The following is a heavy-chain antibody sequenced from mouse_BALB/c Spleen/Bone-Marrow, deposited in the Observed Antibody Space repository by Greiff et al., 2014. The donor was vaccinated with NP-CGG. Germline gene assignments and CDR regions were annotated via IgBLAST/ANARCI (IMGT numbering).Heavy chain of an antibody. CDR2: INPDSSTI. CDR1: GFDFSRYW. J-gene: IGHJ3*01. CDR3: ARNGYYGWIAY. D-gene: IGHD2-3*01. V-gene: IGHV4-1*02. Sequence: GQLKGSGGGLVQPGGSLKLSCAASGFDFSRYWMTWVRQAPGKGVEWIGEINPDSSTINYTPSLKDKFIISRDNAKNTLYLQMSKVRSEDTALYYCARNGYYGWIAYWGQGTLVTVSA.